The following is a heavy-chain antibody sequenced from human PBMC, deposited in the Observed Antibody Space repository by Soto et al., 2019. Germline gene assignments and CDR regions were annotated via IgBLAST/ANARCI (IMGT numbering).Heavy chain of an antibody. D-gene: IGHD3-10*01. CDR1: GFTFDDYA. V-gene: IGHV3-9*01. Sequence: GGSLRLSCAASGFTFDDYAMHWVRQAPGKGLEWVSGISWNSGSIGYADSVKGRFTISRDNAKNSLYLQMNSLRAEDTALYYCAKDEGSKYYGSGSYLGYYYYYGMDVWGQGTTVTVSS. J-gene: IGHJ6*02. CDR3: AKDEGSKYYGSGSYLGYYYYYGMDV. CDR2: ISWNSGSI.